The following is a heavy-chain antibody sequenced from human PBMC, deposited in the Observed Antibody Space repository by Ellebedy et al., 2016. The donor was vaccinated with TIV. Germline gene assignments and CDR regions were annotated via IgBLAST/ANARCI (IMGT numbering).Heavy chain of an antibody. V-gene: IGHV4-34*13. J-gene: IGHJ4*02. CDR2: IDHRGTT. Sequence: WSWIRQSPGKGLEWFGEIDHRGTTTYNPSLESRVIISVDTSKNQFSLKVRSVTAADTGIYYCARSGTYARSSLFDYWGQGNLVTVSS. CDR3: ARSGTYARSSLFDY. D-gene: IGHD1-26*01.